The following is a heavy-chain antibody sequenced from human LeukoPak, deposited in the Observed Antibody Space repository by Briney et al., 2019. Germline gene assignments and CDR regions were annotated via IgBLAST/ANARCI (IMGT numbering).Heavy chain of an antibody. D-gene: IGHD6-13*01. CDR2: IYTSGST. Sequence: SETLSLTCTVSGGSISSYYWGWIRQPPGKGLEWIGYIYTSGSTNYNPSLKSRVTISVDTSKNQFSLKLSSVTAADTAVYYCARVPGYSSPPYYYYYMDVWGKGTTVTVSS. V-gene: IGHV4-4*09. CDR3: ARVPGYSSPPYYYYYMDV. CDR1: GGSISSYY. J-gene: IGHJ6*03.